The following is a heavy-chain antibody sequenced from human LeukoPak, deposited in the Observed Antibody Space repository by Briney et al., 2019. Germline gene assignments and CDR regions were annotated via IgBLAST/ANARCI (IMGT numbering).Heavy chain of an antibody. V-gene: IGHV3-64*01. Sequence: GGSLRLSCAASGFTFSYAWMSWVRQAPGKGLEYVSAISSNGGSTYYANSVKGRFTISRDNSKNTLYLQMGSLRAEDMAVYYCARGGTYYDFWSGPYYFDYWGQGTLVTVSS. J-gene: IGHJ4*02. CDR2: ISSNGGST. CDR3: ARGGTYYDFWSGPYYFDY. CDR1: GFTFSYAW. D-gene: IGHD3-3*01.